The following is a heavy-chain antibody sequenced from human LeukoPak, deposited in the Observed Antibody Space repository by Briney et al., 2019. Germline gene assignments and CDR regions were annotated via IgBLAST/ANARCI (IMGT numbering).Heavy chain of an antibody. Sequence: GGSLRLSCAASGFTFSSYWMSWVRQAPGKGLEWVANIKQDGSEKYYVDSVKGRFTISRDNAKNSLYLQMNSLRAEDTAVYYCARVPITLAGTKDAKYFQHWGQGTLVTVSS. V-gene: IGHV3-7*01. CDR3: ARVPITLAGTKDAKYFQH. CDR2: IKQDGSEK. D-gene: IGHD6-19*01. J-gene: IGHJ1*01. CDR1: GFTFSSYW.